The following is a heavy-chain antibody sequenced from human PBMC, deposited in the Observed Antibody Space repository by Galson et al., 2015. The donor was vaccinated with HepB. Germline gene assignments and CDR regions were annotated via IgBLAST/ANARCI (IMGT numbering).Heavy chain of an antibody. J-gene: IGHJ4*02. V-gene: IGHV3-66*02. Sequence: SLRLYCAASGLTVTSNYMSWVRRAPGKGLEWVSVIHGGANGTYYADSVKGRFTISRDSSRNTVYLHMSSQGTEDTAVYYCARWNYGGNLDDWGQGTLVTVSS. D-gene: IGHD4-23*01. CDR2: IHGGANGT. CDR1: GLTVTSNY. CDR3: ARWNYGGNLDD.